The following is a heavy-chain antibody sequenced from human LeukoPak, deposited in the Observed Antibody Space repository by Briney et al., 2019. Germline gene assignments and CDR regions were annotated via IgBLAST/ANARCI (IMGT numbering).Heavy chain of an antibody. CDR1: GFTFSSSW. Sequence: GGSLRLSCAASGFTFSSSWMSWVRQAPGKGLEWVANIKQDGSEKYYVGSVKGRFTISRDNAKNSLYLQMDSLRAEDTAVYYCARARSWGSSSPGGAYGMDVWGQGTTVIVSS. V-gene: IGHV3-7*03. CDR2: IKQDGSEK. J-gene: IGHJ6*02. D-gene: IGHD6-6*01. CDR3: ARARSWGSSSPGGAYGMDV.